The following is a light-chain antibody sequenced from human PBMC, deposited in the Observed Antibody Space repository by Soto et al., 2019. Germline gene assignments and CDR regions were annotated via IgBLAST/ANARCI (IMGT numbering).Light chain of an antibody. V-gene: IGKV1-33*01. CDR2: GAS. CDR1: EDIRTS. J-gene: IGKJ3*01. Sequence: DIQMTQSPSSLSASVGARVSITCQASEDIRTSLSWFQHKPGRAPKLLIYGASYLETGIPSRFRGSGSGTDFALTISSLQPEDIATYYGQPYNNLPPFTFGPGTIVDVK. CDR3: QPYNNLPPFT.